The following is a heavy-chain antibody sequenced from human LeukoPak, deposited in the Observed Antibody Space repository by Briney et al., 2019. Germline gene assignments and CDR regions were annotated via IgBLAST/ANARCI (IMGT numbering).Heavy chain of an antibody. D-gene: IGHD6-6*01. J-gene: IGHJ5*02. CDR2: ISYDGSNK. CDR1: GFTFSSYG. V-gene: IGHV3-30*03. CDR3: ARDGGSIAPPDP. Sequence: GGSLRLSCAASGFTFSSYGMHWVRQAPGKGLEWVAVISYDGSNKYYADSVKGRFTISRDNSKNTLYLQMSSLRAEDTAVYYCARDGGSIAPPDPWGQGTLVTVSS.